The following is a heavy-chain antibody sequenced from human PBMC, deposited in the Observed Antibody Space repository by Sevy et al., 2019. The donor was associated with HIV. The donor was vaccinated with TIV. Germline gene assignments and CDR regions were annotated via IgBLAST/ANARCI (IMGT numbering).Heavy chain of an antibody. CDR1: GFTFSSYA. CDR3: ARPPNLDYDFLSGYWWNPKVSDPVYYYYGMDV. CDR2: ISYDGSNK. V-gene: IGHV3-30*04. J-gene: IGHJ6*02. Sequence: GGSLRLSCAASGFTFSSYAMHWVRQAPGKGLEWVAVISYDGSNKYYADYVKGRLTISRDNSKKTRYLQMNSLRAEDTAVYYCARPPNLDYDFLSGYWWNPKVSDPVYYYYGMDVWCQVTTVTVSS. D-gene: IGHD3-3*01.